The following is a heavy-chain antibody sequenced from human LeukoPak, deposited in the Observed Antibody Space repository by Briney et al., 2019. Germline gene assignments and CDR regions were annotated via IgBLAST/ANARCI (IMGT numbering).Heavy chain of an antibody. CDR2: IIPIFGTA. J-gene: IGHJ4*02. Sequence: ASVKVSCKASGGTFSSYAISWVRQAPGRGLEWMGGIIPIFGTANYAQKFQGRVTITTDESTSTAYMELSSLRSEDTAVYYCARGGALYSSSSEDYFDYWGQGTLVTVSS. CDR1: GGTFSSYA. CDR3: ARGGALYSSSSEDYFDY. D-gene: IGHD6-6*01. V-gene: IGHV1-69*05.